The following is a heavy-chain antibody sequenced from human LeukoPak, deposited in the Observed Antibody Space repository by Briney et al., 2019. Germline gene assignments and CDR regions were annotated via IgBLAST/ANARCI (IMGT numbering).Heavy chain of an antibody. V-gene: IGHV4-59*12. CDR1: GGSISSFY. Sequence: SETLSLTCTVSGGSISSFYWSWIRQPPGKGLEWIGYIYNSGSTNYNASLKSRVTISVDTSKNQFSLKLSSVTAADTAVYYCARDGRDGYNTRAPPYGMDVWGQGTTVTVSS. CDR3: ARDGRDGYNTRAPPYGMDV. D-gene: IGHD5-24*01. J-gene: IGHJ6*02. CDR2: IYNSGST.